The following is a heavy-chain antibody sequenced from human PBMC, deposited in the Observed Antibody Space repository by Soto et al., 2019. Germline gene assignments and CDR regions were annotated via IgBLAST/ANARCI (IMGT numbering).Heavy chain of an antibody. CDR1: GFTFSSYA. D-gene: IGHD6-19*01. CDR3: AKGEAVAGTFDY. V-gene: IGHV3-23*01. Sequence: GGSLRLSCAASGFTFSSYAMSWVRQAPRKGLEWVSAISGSGGSTYYADSVKGRFTISRDNSKNTLYLQMNSLRAEDTAVYYCAKGEAVAGTFDYWGQGTLVTVSS. J-gene: IGHJ4*02. CDR2: ISGSGGST.